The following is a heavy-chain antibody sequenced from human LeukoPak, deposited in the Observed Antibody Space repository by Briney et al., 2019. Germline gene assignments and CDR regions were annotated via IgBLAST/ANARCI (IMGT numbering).Heavy chain of an antibody. D-gene: IGHD2-8*01. CDR3: ARSGVGYCTNGVCFVDY. V-gene: IGHV3-20*04. J-gene: IGHJ4*02. CDR2: ISWNGGST. CDR1: GFTFDDYG. Sequence: GGSLRLSCAASGFTFDDYGMSWVRQAPGRGLEWVSGISWNGGSTGYTDSVKGRFTISRDNAKNSLYLQMNSLRAEDTALYYCARSGVGYCTNGVCFVDYWGQGTLVTVSS.